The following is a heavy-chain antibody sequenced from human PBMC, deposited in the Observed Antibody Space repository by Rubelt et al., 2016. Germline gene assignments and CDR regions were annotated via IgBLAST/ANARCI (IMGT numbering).Heavy chain of an antibody. D-gene: IGHD2-15*01. J-gene: IGHJ6*02. V-gene: IGHV4-59*12. CDR1: GGSISSYY. Sequence: QVQLQESGPGLVKPSETLSLTCTVSGGSISSYYWSWIRQPPGKGLEWIGEINHSGSTNYNPSLKSRVTISVDTSKNQFSLKLSSVTAADTAVYYCARDSGGGYYYYYNGMDVWGQGTTVTVSS. CDR3: ARDSGGGYYYYYNGMDV. CDR2: INHSGST.